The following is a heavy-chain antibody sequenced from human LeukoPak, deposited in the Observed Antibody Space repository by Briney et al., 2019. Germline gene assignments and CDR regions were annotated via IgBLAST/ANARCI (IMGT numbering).Heavy chain of an antibody. V-gene: IGHV3-30*04. D-gene: IGHD6-19*01. CDR3: AREGSSGWYLRWFDP. Sequence: GGSLRLSCAASTFTFSSYAMHWVRQAPGKGLEWVTVISSDGSNKYYADSVKGRFTISRDNSKNTLDLQMNSLRAEDTAVYYCAREGSSGWYLRWFDPWGQGTLVTVSS. J-gene: IGHJ5*02. CDR2: ISSDGSNK. CDR1: TFTFSSYA.